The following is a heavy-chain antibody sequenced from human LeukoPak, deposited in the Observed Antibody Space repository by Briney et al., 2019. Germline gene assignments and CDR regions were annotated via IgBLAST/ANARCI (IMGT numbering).Heavy chain of an antibody. CDR2: ISGSGGST. D-gene: IGHD3-3*01. CDR1: GFTVSSNY. Sequence: GGSLRLSCAASGFTVSSNYMSWVRQAPGKGLEWVSAISGSGGSTYYADSVKGRFTISRDNSKNTLYLQMNSLRAEDTAVYYCAKAHTYYDFWSGYPNYYYYGMDVWGQGTTVTVSS. CDR3: AKAHTYYDFWSGYPNYYYYGMDV. J-gene: IGHJ6*02. V-gene: IGHV3-23*01.